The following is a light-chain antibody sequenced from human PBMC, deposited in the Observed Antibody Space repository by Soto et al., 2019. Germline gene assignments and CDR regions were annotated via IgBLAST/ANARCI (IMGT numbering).Light chain of an antibody. CDR3: SSYTSSSTYV. J-gene: IGLJ1*01. CDR2: DVS. Sequence: QSVLTQPASVSGSPGQSLIISCTGTSNYVGGYNYVSWYQQHPGKAPKLMIYDVSDRPSGVSNRFSGSKSGNTASLTISGLQAEDEADYYCSSYTSSSTYVFGTGTKVTV. V-gene: IGLV2-14*01. CDR1: SNYVGGYNY.